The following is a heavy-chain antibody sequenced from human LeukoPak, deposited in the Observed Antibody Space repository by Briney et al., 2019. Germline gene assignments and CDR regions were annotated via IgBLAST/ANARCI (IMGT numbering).Heavy chain of an antibody. V-gene: IGHV3-33*01. Sequence: GGSLRLSCAASGFTFSSYGMHWVRQAPGKGLEWVAVIWYDGSNKYYADSVKGRFTISRDNSKNTLYLQMNSLRAEDTAVYYCARVGSCSGGSCDYADYWGQGTLVTVSS. CDR3: ARVGSCSGGSCDYADY. CDR1: GFTFSSYG. D-gene: IGHD2-15*01. J-gene: IGHJ4*02. CDR2: IWYDGSNK.